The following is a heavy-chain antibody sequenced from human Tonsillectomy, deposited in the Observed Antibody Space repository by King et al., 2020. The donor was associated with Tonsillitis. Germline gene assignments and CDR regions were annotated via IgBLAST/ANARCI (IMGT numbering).Heavy chain of an antibody. CDR1: GFTFSSYG. J-gene: IGHJ4*02. V-gene: IGHV3-30*18. CDR2: ISYDGSNK. D-gene: IGHD6-19*01. CDR3: AKDRSSAGTWNYFDH. Sequence: VQLVESGGGVVQPGRSLRLSCAASGFTFSSYGMHWVRQAPGKGLEWVAVISYDGSNKYYADSVKDRFTISRDNSKNTLYLQMNSLRAEDTAVYYCAKDRSSAGTWNYFDHWGQGILVTVSS.